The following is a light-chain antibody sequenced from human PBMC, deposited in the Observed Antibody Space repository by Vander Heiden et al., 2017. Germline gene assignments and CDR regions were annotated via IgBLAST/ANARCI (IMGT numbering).Light chain of an antibody. CDR2: DAS. J-gene: IGKJ2*01. CDR1: QDISNY. Sequence: DIQMTQSPSSLSASVGDRVTINCQASQDISNYLNWYQQKPGKAPKLLIYDASNLETGVPSRFSGSGSGTDFTFTISSLQPEDIATYYCQQYDNLPYTFGQGTKLEIK. CDR3: QQYDNLPYT. V-gene: IGKV1-33*01.